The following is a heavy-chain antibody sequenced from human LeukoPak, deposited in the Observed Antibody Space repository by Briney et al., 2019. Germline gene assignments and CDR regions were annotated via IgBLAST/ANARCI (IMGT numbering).Heavy chain of an antibody. V-gene: IGHV3-74*01. CDR1: GFTFSSYW. CDR3: ARDPYSGSYGNYYYYFMDV. D-gene: IGHD1-26*01. CDR2: INSDGSST. J-gene: IGHJ6*03. Sequence: GGSLRLSCAASGFTFSSYWMHWVRQAPGKGLVWVSRINSDGSSTSYADSVKGRFTISRDNAKNTLYLQMNSLRAEDTAVYYCARDPYSGSYGNYYYYFMDVWGKGTTVTISS.